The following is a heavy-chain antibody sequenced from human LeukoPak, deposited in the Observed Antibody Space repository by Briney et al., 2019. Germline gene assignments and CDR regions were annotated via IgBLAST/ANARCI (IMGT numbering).Heavy chain of an antibody. D-gene: IGHD5-12*01. CDR2: IYSGSST. J-gene: IGHJ4*02. Sequence: GGSLRLSCAASGLTVSSNYMSWVRQAPGKGLEWVSLIYSGSSTYYADSVKGRFTISRDKSKNTLYPQMSSLRVEDTAVYYCAMGAIVATIDYWGQGTLVTVSP. CDR1: GLTVSSNY. V-gene: IGHV3-66*01. CDR3: AMGAIVATIDY.